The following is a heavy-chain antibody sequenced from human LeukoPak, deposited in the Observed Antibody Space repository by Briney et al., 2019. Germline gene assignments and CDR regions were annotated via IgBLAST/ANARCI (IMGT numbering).Heavy chain of an antibody. CDR1: GFTFRDYN. Sequence: GSLRLSCAASGFTFRDYNMNWVRQAPGKGLEWISYITSSGSSTYYADSVKGRFTISRDNAKNSLYLQMNSLRDEDSAVYYCAGDDSGGWSFDYWGQGTLVTVSS. V-gene: IGHV3-48*02. CDR2: ITSSGSST. J-gene: IGHJ4*02. CDR3: AGDDSGGWSFDY. D-gene: IGHD6-19*01.